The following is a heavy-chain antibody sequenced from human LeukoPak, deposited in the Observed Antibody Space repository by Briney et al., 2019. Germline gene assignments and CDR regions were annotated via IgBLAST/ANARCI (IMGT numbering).Heavy chain of an antibody. CDR3: AREAVTRNYFDY. CDR2: ISASGGST. J-gene: IGHJ4*02. D-gene: IGHD4-17*01. V-gene: IGHV3-23*01. CDR1: GFTFSIYA. Sequence: GGSLRLSCAASGFTFSIYAMSWVRQTPGKGLEWVSAISASGGSTYYGDSVKGRFTISRDNSKSTLYLQMISLRDEDTAVYYCAREAVTRNYFDYWGQGTLVTVSS.